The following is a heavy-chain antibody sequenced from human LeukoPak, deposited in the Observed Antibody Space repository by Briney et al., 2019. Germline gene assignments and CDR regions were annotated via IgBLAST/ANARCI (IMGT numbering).Heavy chain of an antibody. V-gene: IGHV3-30-3*01. J-gene: IGHJ4*02. Sequence: PGRSLRLSCAASGFTFSSYAMHWVRQAPGKGLEWVAVISYDGSNKYYADSVKGRFTISRDNSKNTLYLQMNSLRAEDTAVYYCAGGDDYGDYEPGFDYWGQGTLVTVSS. CDR2: ISYDGSNK. D-gene: IGHD4-17*01. CDR3: AGGDDYGDYEPGFDY. CDR1: GFTFSSYA.